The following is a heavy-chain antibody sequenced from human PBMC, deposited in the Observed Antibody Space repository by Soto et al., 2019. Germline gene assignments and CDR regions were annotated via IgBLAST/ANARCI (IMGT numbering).Heavy chain of an antibody. V-gene: IGHV4-30-2*01. CDR3: ARGFHYYGSGSYPNWFDP. Sequence: SETLSLTRAVSGGSISNGGYSRGWIRQPPGKGLEWIGYIYHSGSTYYNPSLKSRVTISVDRSKNQFSLKLSSVTAADTAVYYCARGFHYYGSGSYPNWFDPWGQGTLVTVSS. J-gene: IGHJ5*02. CDR2: IYHSGST. CDR1: GGSISNGGYS. D-gene: IGHD3-10*01.